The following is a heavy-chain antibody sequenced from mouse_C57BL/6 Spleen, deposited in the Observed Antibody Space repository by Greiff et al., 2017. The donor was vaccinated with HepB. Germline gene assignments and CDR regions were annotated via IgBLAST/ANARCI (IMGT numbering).Heavy chain of an antibody. D-gene: IGHD3-3*01. CDR2: IDPENGDT. V-gene: IGHV14-4*01. CDR3: TTRALGYFDV. J-gene: IGHJ1*03. CDR1: GFNIKDDY. Sequence: VQLQQSGAELVRPGASVKLSCTASGFNIKDDYMHWVKQRPEQGLEWIGWIDPENGDTEYASKFQGQATITADTSSNTAYLQLSSLTSEDTAVYYCTTRALGYFDVWGTGTTVTVSS.